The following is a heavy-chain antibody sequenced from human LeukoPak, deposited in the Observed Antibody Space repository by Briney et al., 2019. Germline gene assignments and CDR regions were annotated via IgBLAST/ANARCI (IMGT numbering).Heavy chain of an antibody. D-gene: IGHD4/OR15-4a*01. CDR1: GFTFSSYW. Sequence: AGSLTLSCAASGFTFSSYWMHWVRQAPGKGLVWVSRITSDGSGTTYVAAVKGRFTISRDNANNTLYLQMDSLSAEDTAVYYCARGGLTVPTVLSLWGHGNSFTVSS. V-gene: IGHV3-74*01. CDR2: ITSDGSGT. J-gene: IGHJ4*01. CDR3: ARGGLTVPTVLSL.